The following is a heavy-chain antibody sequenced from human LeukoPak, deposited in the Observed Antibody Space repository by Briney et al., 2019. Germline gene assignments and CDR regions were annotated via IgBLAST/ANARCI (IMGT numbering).Heavy chain of an antibody. V-gene: IGHV4-34*01. Sequence: SETLSLTCAVYGGSFSGYYWSWIRQPPGKGLEWIGEINHSGSTNYNPSLKSRVTISVDTSKNQFSLKLNSVTAADTAVYYCARLYSSGWSFDYWGQGTLVTVSS. CDR1: GGSFSGYY. CDR2: INHSGST. CDR3: ARLYSSGWSFDY. J-gene: IGHJ4*02. D-gene: IGHD6-19*01.